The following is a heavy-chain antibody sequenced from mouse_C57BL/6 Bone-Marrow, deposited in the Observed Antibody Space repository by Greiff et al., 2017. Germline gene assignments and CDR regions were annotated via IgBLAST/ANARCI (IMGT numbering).Heavy chain of an antibody. J-gene: IGHJ4*01. Sequence: EVKLMESGGGLVKPGGSLKLSCAASGFTFSDYGMHWVRQAPEKGLEWVAYISSGSSTIYYADTVKGRFTISRDNAKNTLFLQMTSLRSEDTAMYYCASPYYYGSSPYYYAMDYWGQGTSVTVSS. CDR3: ASPYYYGSSPYYYAMDY. CDR2: ISSGSSTI. V-gene: IGHV5-17*01. CDR1: GFTFSDYG. D-gene: IGHD1-1*01.